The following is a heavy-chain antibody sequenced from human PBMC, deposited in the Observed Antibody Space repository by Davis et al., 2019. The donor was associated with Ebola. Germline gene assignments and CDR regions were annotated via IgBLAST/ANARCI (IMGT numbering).Heavy chain of an antibody. Sequence: AASVKVSCKASGYTFTSYGISWVRQAPGQGLEWMGWISAYNGNTNYAQKLQGRVTMTTDTSTSTAYMELRSLRSDDTAVYYCARRVVMRTSNWFDPWGQGTLVTVSS. J-gene: IGHJ5*02. CDR3: ARRVVMRTSNWFDP. CDR2: ISAYNGNT. CDR1: GYTFTSYG. V-gene: IGHV1-18*01.